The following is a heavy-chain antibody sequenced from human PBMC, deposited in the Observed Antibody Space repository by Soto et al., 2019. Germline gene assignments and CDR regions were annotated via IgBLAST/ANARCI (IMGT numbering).Heavy chain of an antibody. CDR3: ARSVAVPGAHIDY. CDR1: GGSFSGYY. Sequence: SETLSLTCAVYGGSFSGYYWSWIRQPPGKGLEWIGEINHSGSTNYNPSLKSRVTISVDTSKNQFSLKLSSVTAADTAVYYCARSVAVPGAHIDYWGQGTQVTVSS. D-gene: IGHD6-19*01. J-gene: IGHJ4*02. V-gene: IGHV4-34*01. CDR2: INHSGST.